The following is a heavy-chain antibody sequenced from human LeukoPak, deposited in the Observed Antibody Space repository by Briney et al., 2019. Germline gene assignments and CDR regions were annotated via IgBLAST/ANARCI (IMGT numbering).Heavy chain of an antibody. CDR1: GFTFSSYW. CDR2: INSDGSST. V-gene: IGHV3-74*01. J-gene: IGHJ6*02. D-gene: IGHD4-11*01. Sequence: GGSLRLSCAASGFTFSSYWMHWVRQAPGKGLVWVSRINSDGSSTSYADSVKGRFTISRDNAKNTLYLQMNSLRAEDTAVYYCAKGGLQSTPYYYYGMDVWGQGTTVTVSS. CDR3: AKGGLQSTPYYYYGMDV.